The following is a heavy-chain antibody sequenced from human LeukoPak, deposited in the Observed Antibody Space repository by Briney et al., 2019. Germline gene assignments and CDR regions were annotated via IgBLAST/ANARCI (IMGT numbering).Heavy chain of an antibody. CDR1: GFTFRDAA. J-gene: IGHJ4*02. Sequence: PGGSLRLSCAVSGFTFRDAAMTWVRQAPGKGLEWVSLISSSGNNAYYADSVKGRFTISRDNSKNTLYLQMNSLRAEDTAVYYCAKDRTAGYDGLVDYWGQGTLVTVSS. V-gene: IGHV3-23*01. CDR3: AKDRTAGYDGLVDY. D-gene: IGHD5-12*01. CDR2: ISSSGNNA.